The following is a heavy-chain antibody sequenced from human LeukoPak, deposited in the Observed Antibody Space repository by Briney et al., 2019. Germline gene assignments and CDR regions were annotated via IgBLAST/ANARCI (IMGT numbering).Heavy chain of an antibody. CDR2: IYYTGNT. CDR1: GGSISNYY. D-gene: IGHD3-10*01. V-gene: IGHV4-59*01. Sequence: SETLSLTCTVSGGSISNYYWNWIRQPPGKGLEWIGYIYYTGNTNYNPSLKSRVTISVDTSKNQFSLKLSSVTAADTAVYYCARDGPHYYGSGSYYTDAFDIWGQGTMVTVSS. J-gene: IGHJ3*02. CDR3: ARDGPHYYGSGSYYTDAFDI.